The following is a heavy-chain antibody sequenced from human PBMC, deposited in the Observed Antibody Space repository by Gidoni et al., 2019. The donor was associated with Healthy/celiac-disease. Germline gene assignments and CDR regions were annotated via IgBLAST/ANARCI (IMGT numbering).Heavy chain of an antibody. CDR1: GFTFSSYS. CDR3: ARVRIVVTDLLFDY. J-gene: IGHJ4*02. Sequence: EVQLVESGGGLVQPGGSLRLSCAASGFTFSSYSMNWVRQAPGKGLEWVSYISSSSSTIYYADSVKGRFTISRDNAKNSLYLQMNSLRDEDTAVYYCARVRIVVTDLLFDYWGQGTLVTVSS. D-gene: IGHD2-15*01. CDR2: ISSSSSTI. V-gene: IGHV3-48*02.